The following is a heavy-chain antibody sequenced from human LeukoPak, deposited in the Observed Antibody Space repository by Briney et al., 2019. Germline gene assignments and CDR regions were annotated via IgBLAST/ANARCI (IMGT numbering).Heavy chain of an antibody. J-gene: IGHJ4*02. CDR1: GYTFTGYY. Sequence: GASVKVSCKASGYTFTGYYMHWVRQAPGQGLEWMGIINPSGGSTSYAQKFQGRVTMTRDTSTSTVYMELSSLRSEDTAVYYCARDGDSSGYYYFGNDYWGQGTLVTVSS. V-gene: IGHV1-46*01. D-gene: IGHD3-22*01. CDR3: ARDGDSSGYYYFGNDY. CDR2: INPSGGST.